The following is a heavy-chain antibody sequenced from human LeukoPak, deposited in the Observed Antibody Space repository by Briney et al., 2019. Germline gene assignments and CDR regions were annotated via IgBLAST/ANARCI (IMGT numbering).Heavy chain of an antibody. Sequence: GASVKVSCTASGYTFTSYYMHWVRQAPGQGLEWMGIINPSGGSTSYAQKFQGRVTMTRDTSTSTVYMELSSLRSDDTAVYFCARSAGHCNNGVCFTDYYMDVWGKGTTVTVSS. CDR1: GYTFTSYY. D-gene: IGHD2-8*01. V-gene: IGHV1-46*01. CDR2: INPSGGST. CDR3: ARSAGHCNNGVCFTDYYMDV. J-gene: IGHJ6*03.